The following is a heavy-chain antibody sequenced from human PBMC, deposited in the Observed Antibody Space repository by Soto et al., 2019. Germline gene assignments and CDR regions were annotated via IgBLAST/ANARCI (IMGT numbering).Heavy chain of an antibody. V-gene: IGHV4-31*03. Sequence: SETLSLTCTVSGGSISSGGYYWSWIRQHPGKGLEWIGYIYYSGSTYYNPSLKSRVTISVDTSKNQFSLKLSSVTAADTAVYYCARVSTPHYDSSGYYLSYWGQGTLVTVSS. D-gene: IGHD3-22*01. J-gene: IGHJ4*02. CDR2: IYYSGST. CDR3: ARVSTPHYDSSGYYLSY. CDR1: GGSISSGGYY.